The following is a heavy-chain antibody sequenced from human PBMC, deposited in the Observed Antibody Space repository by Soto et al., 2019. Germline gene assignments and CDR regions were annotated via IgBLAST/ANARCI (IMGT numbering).Heavy chain of an antibody. J-gene: IGHJ3*02. CDR1: GYTFTSYD. CDR3: AKARCSSTSCYRDAFDI. CDR2: MNPNSGNT. D-gene: IGHD2-2*01. Sequence: GASVKVSCKASGYTFTSYDINWVRQATGQGLEWMGWMNPNSGNTGYAQKFQGRVTMTRNTSISTAYMELSSLRSEDTAVYYCAKARCSSTSCYRDAFDIWGQGTMVTVSS. V-gene: IGHV1-8*01.